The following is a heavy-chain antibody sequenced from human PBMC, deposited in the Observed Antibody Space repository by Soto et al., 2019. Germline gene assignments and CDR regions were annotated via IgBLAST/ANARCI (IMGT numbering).Heavy chain of an antibody. J-gene: IGHJ5*02. V-gene: IGHV1-69*08. CDR3: ARDAQIRGFDP. D-gene: IGHD3-3*01. CDR2: IIPILGIA. Sequence: QVQLVQSGAEVKKPGSSVKVSCKASGGTFSSYTISWVRQAPGQGLEWMGRIIPILGIANYAQKFQGRVTITADKPTSTAYTELSSLRSEDTAVYYCARDAQIRGFDPWGQGTLVTVSS. CDR1: GGTFSSYT.